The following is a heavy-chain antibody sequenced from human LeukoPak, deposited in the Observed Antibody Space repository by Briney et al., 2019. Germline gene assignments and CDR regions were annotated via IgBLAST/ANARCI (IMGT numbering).Heavy chain of an antibody. D-gene: IGHD5-18*01. J-gene: IGHJ4*02. CDR1: GGTFSSYA. Sequence: SVKVSCKASGGTFSSYAISWVRQAPGQGLEWMGGIIPIFGTANYAQKFQGRVTITADKSTSTAYMELSSLRSEDTAVYYCAREGGVNSYAFFDYWGQGTLVTVSS. V-gene: IGHV1-69*06. CDR3: AREGGVNSYAFFDY. CDR2: IIPIFGTA.